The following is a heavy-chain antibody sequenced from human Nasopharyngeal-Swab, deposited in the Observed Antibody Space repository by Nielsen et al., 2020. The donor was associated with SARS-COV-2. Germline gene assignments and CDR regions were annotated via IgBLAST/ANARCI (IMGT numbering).Heavy chain of an antibody. Sequence: SVKVSCKASGGTFGSYAISWVRQAPGQGLEWMGGIIPIFGTANYAQKFQGRVTITADESTSTAYMELSSLRSEDTAVYYCARGALDYYGSGSYYLDYWGQGTLVTVSS. V-gene: IGHV1-69*13. CDR2: IIPIFGTA. D-gene: IGHD3-10*01. CDR3: ARGALDYYGSGSYYLDY. CDR1: GGTFGSYA. J-gene: IGHJ4*02.